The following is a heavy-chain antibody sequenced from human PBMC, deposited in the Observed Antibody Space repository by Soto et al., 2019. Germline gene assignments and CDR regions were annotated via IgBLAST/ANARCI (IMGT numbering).Heavy chain of an antibody. CDR3: ARTLGQWLVRTVEDV. CDR2: IDPSDSYT. V-gene: IGHV5-10-1*01. D-gene: IGHD6-19*01. J-gene: IGHJ6*02. Sequence: PGESLKISCKGSGYSFTSYWISWVRQMPGKGLEWMGRIDPSDSYTNYSPSFQGHVTISADKSISTAYLQWSSLKASDTAMYYCARTLGQWLVRTVEDVWGQGTTVTVSS. CDR1: GYSFTSYW.